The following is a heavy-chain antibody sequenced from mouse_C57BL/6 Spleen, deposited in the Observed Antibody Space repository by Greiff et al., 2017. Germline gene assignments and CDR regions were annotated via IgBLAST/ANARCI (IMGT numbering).Heavy chain of an antibody. CDR1: GYAFPNYL. CDR3: ARSAYGYDDAMDY. D-gene: IGHD2-2*01. Sequence: VQLQPSGAELVRPGTSVQVSCKASGYAFPNYLIAWVKQRPGQGLELIGVLNPGSCGTNYNEKFKGKATLTADKASSNAYMQLSSLTSEDSAVYCGARSAYGYDDAMDYWGQGTSVTVSS. J-gene: IGHJ4*01. CDR2: LNPGSCGT. V-gene: IGHV1-54*01.